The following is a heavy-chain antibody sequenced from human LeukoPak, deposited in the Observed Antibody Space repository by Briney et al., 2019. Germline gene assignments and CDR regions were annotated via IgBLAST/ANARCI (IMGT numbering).Heavy chain of an antibody. J-gene: IGHJ4*02. D-gene: IGHD6-13*01. CDR3: ARGRSSSWSSFDY. Sequence: TLSLTCTVSGGSISSGDYYWSWIRQPPGKGLEWIGYIYNNGRTYYNPSPKSRVTISVDTSKNLFSLKVSSVTAADAAVYYCARGRSSSWSSFDYWGQGTLVTVSS. CDR1: GGSISSGDYY. V-gene: IGHV4-30-4*01. CDR2: IYNNGRT.